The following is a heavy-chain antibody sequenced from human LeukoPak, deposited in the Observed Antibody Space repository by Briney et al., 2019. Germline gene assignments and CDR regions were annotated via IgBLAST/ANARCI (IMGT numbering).Heavy chain of an antibody. CDR3: ARVSVTAAAHFDY. V-gene: IGHV3-48*01. Sequence: PGGSLRLSCSASGFIFSSYSMNWVRQTPGKGLEWVSYISSSSSTIYYADSVKGRFTISRDNAKNSLYLQMNSLRAEDTAVYYCARVSVTAAAHFDYWGQGTLVTVSS. CDR1: GFIFSSYS. CDR2: ISSSSSTI. D-gene: IGHD6-13*01. J-gene: IGHJ4*02.